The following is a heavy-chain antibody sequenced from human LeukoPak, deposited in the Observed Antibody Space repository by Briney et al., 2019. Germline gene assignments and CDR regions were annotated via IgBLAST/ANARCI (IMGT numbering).Heavy chain of an antibody. J-gene: IGHJ4*02. CDR2: IYWDDDK. CDR1: GGSISSYYWT. Sequence: TLSLTCTVSGGSISSYYWTWIRQPPGKALEWLALIYWDDDKRYSPSLKSRLTITKDTSKNQVVLTMTNMDPVDTATYYCAHTHIRQQHLDYWGQGTLVTVSS. D-gene: IGHD6-13*01. CDR3: AHTHIRQQHLDY. V-gene: IGHV2-5*08.